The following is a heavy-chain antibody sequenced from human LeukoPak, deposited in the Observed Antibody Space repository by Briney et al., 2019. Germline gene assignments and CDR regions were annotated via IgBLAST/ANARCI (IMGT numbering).Heavy chain of an antibody. CDR2: IRYDGSDK. V-gene: IGHV3-30*02. CDR1: GFTFSSYG. Sequence: GGSLRLSCAASGFTFSSYGMHWVRQAPGKGLVWVAFIRYDGSDKYYGDSVKGQFTISRDNAKNSLYLQMNSLRAEDTAVYYCARDRRYGYYFDYWGQGILVTVSS. D-gene: IGHD5-18*01. J-gene: IGHJ4*02. CDR3: ARDRRYGYYFDY.